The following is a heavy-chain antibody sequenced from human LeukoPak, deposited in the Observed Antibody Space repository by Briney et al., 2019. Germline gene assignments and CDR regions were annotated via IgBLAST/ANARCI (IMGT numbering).Heavy chain of an antibody. D-gene: IGHD6-13*01. CDR1: GYTFTGYY. Sequence: AASVTVSCTASGYTFTGYYMHWVRQAPGQGLEWMGWINPNSGGTNYAQKFQGWVTMTRDTSISTAYMELSRLRSDDTAVYYCARESFYSTCLDYWGQGTLVTVSS. J-gene: IGHJ4*02. CDR2: INPNSGGT. V-gene: IGHV1-2*04. CDR3: ARESFYSTCLDY.